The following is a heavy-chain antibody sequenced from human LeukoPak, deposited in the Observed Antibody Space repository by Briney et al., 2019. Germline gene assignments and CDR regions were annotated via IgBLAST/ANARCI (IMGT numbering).Heavy chain of an antibody. CDR1: GGSVTTGYYY. D-gene: IGHD3-10*01. V-gene: IGHV4-39*01. Sequence: SETLSLTCTVSGGSVTTGYYYWGWIRQPPGQALEWLGSYNYSGSTYYKPSLQSRVTISADTSKTQFSLRRNSVTPADRAVYYCARFYYGSGSYASNFDYWGQGTPVTVSS. CDR2: YNYSGST. CDR3: ARFYYGSGSYASNFDY. J-gene: IGHJ4*02.